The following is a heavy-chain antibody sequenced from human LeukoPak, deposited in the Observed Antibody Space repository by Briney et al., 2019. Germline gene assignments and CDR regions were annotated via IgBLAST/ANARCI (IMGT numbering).Heavy chain of an antibody. J-gene: IGHJ4*02. Sequence: SETLSLTCTVSGGSISSYYWSWIRQPPGKGLEWIGYIYYSGSTNYNPSLKSRVTISVDTSKNQFSLKLSSVTAADTAVYYCARGDSGSYQNFDYWGQGTLVTVSS. CDR2: IYYSGST. CDR1: GGSISSYY. D-gene: IGHD1-26*01. CDR3: ARGDSGSYQNFDY. V-gene: IGHV4-59*01.